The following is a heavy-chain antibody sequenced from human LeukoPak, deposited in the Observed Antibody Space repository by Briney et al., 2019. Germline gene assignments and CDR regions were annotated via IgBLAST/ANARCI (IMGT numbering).Heavy chain of an antibody. CDR3: ARGPKWELLPINWFDP. Sequence: PSETLSLTCAVYGGSFSGYYWSWIRQPPGKGLEWIGEINHGGSTNYNPSLKSRVTISVDTSKNQFSLKLSSVTAADTAVYYCARGPKWELLPINWFDPWGQGTLVTVSS. D-gene: IGHD1-26*01. CDR2: INHGGST. J-gene: IGHJ5*02. V-gene: IGHV4-34*01. CDR1: GGSFSGYY.